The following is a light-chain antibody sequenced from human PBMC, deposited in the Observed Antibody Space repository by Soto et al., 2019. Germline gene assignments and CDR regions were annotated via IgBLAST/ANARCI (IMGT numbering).Light chain of an antibody. CDR2: GAS. Sequence: EIVMTQSPATLSVSPGESATLSCRASQSVSGNLAWYQQRPGQAPRLLIYGASTRATGIPARFSGSGSGTEFTLTISSLQSEDFAVYYCQQYNNWPPLTFGGGTKVEIK. CDR1: QSVSGN. CDR3: QQYNNWPPLT. J-gene: IGKJ4*01. V-gene: IGKV3-15*01.